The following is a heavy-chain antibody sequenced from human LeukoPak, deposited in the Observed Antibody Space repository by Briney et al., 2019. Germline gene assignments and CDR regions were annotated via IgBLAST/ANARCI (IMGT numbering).Heavy chain of an antibody. CDR2: IKPSGGST. D-gene: IGHD6-6*01. J-gene: IGHJ4*02. CDR1: GYTFTNYF. CDR3: ARDESIAALEY. Sequence: ASVKVSCKASGYTFTNYFMQWVRQALGQGLEWMGKIKPSGGSTSYAQKFQGRVTMTRDTSTSTVYMEVSSLRFEDTAVYYCARDESIAALEYWGQGTLVTVSS. V-gene: IGHV1-46*01.